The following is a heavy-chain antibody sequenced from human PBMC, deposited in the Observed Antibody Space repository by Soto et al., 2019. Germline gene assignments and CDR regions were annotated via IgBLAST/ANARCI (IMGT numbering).Heavy chain of an antibody. CDR3: AATAEYYDSREYGKDV. D-gene: IGHD3-22*01. V-gene: IGHV1-58*01. Sequence: VKVSCKASGFTFTSSAVQWVRQARGQRLEWIGWIVVGSGNTNYAQKFQERVTITRDMSTSTAYMELSSLRSEDTAVYYCAATAEYYDSREYGKDVWGQGTTVTVSS. CDR1: GFTFTSSA. J-gene: IGHJ6*02. CDR2: IVVGSGNT.